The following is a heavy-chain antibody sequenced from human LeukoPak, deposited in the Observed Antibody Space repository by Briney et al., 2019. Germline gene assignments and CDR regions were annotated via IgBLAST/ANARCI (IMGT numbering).Heavy chain of an antibody. D-gene: IGHD3-22*01. CDR3: ARGPTSDIYDSSGYYYDY. Sequence: PSETLSLTCAVYGGSFSDYYWSWIRQSPGKGLEWIGEINRRGSTNDNPSLKSRVTLSVDSSKNQFSLKLSSVTAADTAVYYCARGPTSDIYDSSGYYYDYWGQGTLVTVSS. V-gene: IGHV4-34*01. J-gene: IGHJ4*02. CDR1: GGSFSDYY. CDR2: INRRGST.